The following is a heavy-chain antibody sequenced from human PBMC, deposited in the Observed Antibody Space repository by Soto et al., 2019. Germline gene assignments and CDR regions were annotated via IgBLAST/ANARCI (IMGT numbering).Heavy chain of an antibody. V-gene: IGHV1-3*01. CDR2: INAGNGNT. CDR1: GYTFTGYA. CDR3: ANDMYYYDSSGYFDY. J-gene: IGHJ4*02. Sequence: GPSVKVSCKASGYTFTGYAMHWVRQAPGQRLEWMGWINAGNGNTKYSQKFQGRVTITRDTSASTAYMELSSLRAEDTAVYYCANDMYYYDSSGYFDYWGQGTLVTVSS. D-gene: IGHD3-22*01.